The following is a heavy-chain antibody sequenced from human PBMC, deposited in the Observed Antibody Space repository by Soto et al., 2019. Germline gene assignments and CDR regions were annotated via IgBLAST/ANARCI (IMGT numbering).Heavy chain of an antibody. J-gene: IGHJ5*02. CDR3: ARANFWSGKNWFDP. CDR2: ISAYNGNT. Sequence: ASVKVSCTASGDTFTSYGISWVRQAPGQGLEWMGWISAYNGNTNYAQKLQGRVTMTTDTSTSTAYMELRSLRSDDTAVYYCARANFWSGKNWFDPWGQGTLVTVSS. D-gene: IGHD3-3*01. V-gene: IGHV1-18*01. CDR1: GDTFTSYG.